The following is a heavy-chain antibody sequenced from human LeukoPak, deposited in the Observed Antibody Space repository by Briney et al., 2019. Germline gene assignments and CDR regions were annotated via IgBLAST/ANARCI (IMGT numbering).Heavy chain of an antibody. CDR1: GFSFSSYW. CDR3: ARVSFCPRCHFDY. CDR2: ISPDGSSA. D-gene: IGHD2/OR15-2a*01. V-gene: IGHV3-74*03. Sequence: GGSLRLSCAASGFSFSSYWMHRVRQAPGKGLVWVARISPDGSSALSADSVRGRFTISRDNADNTLYLQLNSLRAEDTAVYYCARVSFCPRCHFDYWGQGTLVTVSS. J-gene: IGHJ4*02.